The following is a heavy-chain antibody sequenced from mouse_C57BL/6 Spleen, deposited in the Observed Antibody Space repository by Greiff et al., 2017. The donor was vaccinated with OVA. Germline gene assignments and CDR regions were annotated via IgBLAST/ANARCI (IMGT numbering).Heavy chain of an antibody. CDR1: GFPITSGYY. CDR2: STHSGET. D-gene: IGHD2-3*01. V-gene: IGHV12-3*01. CDR3: AGDDDGYYGFTY. J-gene: IGHJ3*01. Sequence: VQRVESGPGLVKPSQSLFLTCSLTGFPITSGYYWIWVRQSPGKPLEWMGYSTHSGETFYNPSLQSPISITRETSKNQFFLHLNSVTTEDTAMYYCAGDDDGYYGFTYWGQGTLVTVSA.